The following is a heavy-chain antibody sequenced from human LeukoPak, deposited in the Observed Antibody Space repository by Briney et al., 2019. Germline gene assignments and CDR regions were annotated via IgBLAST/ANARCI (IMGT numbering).Heavy chain of an antibody. V-gene: IGHV3-23*01. J-gene: IGHJ4*02. CDR1: GFIFSTYA. D-gene: IGHD3-16*01. CDR3: AKDNADYPIYYFDS. CDR2: ISASGGGK. Sequence: PGGSLRLSCAASGFIFSTYAMNWVRQAPGKGLEWVSGISASGGGKFYADSVKGRFTISRDKSKSTVSLQMNSLRAEDAAVYYCAKDNADYPIYYFDSWGQGILVTVSS.